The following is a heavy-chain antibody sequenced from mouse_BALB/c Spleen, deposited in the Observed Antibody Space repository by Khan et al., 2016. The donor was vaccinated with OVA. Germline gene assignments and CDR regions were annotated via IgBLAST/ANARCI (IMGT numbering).Heavy chain of an antibody. CDR2: IWGGGGT. D-gene: IGHD2-14*01. V-gene: IGHV2-6-4*01. CDR1: GFSLSRYN. CDR3: ARAYSRYDGYYAMDY. Sequence: QVQLKESGPGLVAPSQSLSITCSVSGFSLSRYNIHWVRQPPGKGLEWLGMIWGGGGTDYNSTLKISLSISKDNSKSKVFLKMNSLQTDDTAMYYCARAYSRYDGYYAMDYWGQGTSVTVSS. J-gene: IGHJ4*01.